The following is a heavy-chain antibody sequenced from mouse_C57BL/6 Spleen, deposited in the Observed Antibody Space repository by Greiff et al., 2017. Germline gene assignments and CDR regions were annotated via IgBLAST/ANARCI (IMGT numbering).Heavy chain of an antibody. Sequence: VQLQESGAELVKPGASVKLSCKASGYTFTEYTIHWVKQRTGQGLEWIGWIYPGSGSTKYNEKFKDKATLTADKSSSTAYMELSSLTSEDSAVYYCARHEGLGDAMGYWGQGTSVTVSS. D-gene: IGHD4-1*01. CDR2: IYPGSGST. J-gene: IGHJ4*01. CDR1: GYTFTEYT. CDR3: ARHEGLGDAMGY. V-gene: IGHV1-62-2*01.